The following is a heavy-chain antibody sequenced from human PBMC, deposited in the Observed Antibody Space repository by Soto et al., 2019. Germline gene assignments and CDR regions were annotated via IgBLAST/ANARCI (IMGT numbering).Heavy chain of an antibody. CDR3: ARDREKYYYDSNGYAPAHPSYIDAFDI. V-gene: IGHV4-61*01. Sequence: SETLSLTCTVSGGSVSSGSYYWSWIRQPPGKGLEWIGYIYYSGSTNYNPSLKSRVTISVDTSKNQFSLKLSSVTAADTAVYYCARDREKYYYDSNGYAPAHPSYIDAFDIWGQGTMVTVSS. J-gene: IGHJ3*02. D-gene: IGHD3-22*01. CDR2: IYYSGST. CDR1: GGSVSSGSYY.